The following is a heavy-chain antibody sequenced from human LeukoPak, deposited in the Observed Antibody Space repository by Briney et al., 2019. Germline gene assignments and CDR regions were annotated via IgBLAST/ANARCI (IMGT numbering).Heavy chain of an antibody. CDR3: ARDLWAGNAFDI. J-gene: IGHJ3*02. CDR1: GGSISSYY. V-gene: IGHV4-59*01. Sequence: SETLSLTCTVSGGSISSYYWSWIRQPPGKGLEWIGYIYYSGSTNYNPSLKSRVTISVDTSKNQFSLKLSSVTAADTAVYYCARDLWAGNAFDIWGQGTMVTVSS. CDR2: IYYSGST. D-gene: IGHD7-27*01.